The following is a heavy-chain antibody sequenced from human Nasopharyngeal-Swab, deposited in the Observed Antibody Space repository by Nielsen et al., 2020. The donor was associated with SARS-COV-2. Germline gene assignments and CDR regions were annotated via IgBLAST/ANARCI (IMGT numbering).Heavy chain of an antibody. CDR2: IKYDGSEK. V-gene: IGHV3-7*01. CDR1: GFTFTSYA. J-gene: IGHJ4*02. Sequence: GGSLRLSCAASGFTFTSYAMNWVRQAPGKGLEWVANIKYDGSEKKYVESVKGRFTIARDNAKKSLYLQMNALRVEDTAIYYCARDGVDYWGQGTLVTVSS. CDR3: ARDGVDY. D-gene: IGHD3-3*01.